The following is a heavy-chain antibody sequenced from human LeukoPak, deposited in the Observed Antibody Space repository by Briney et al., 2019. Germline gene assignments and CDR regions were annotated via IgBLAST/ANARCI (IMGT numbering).Heavy chain of an antibody. V-gene: IGHV4-4*07. CDR3: ARDLGYSSGIAD. CDR2: ILTSGSA. Sequence: SETLSLTCTVSGGSISTYYWNWIRQPAGKGLEWIGRILTSGSANHNPSLKSRVTMSVDTSKNQFSLKLSSVTAADTAVYYCARDLGYSSGIADWGQGILVTVSS. J-gene: IGHJ4*02. D-gene: IGHD6-19*01. CDR1: GGSISTYY.